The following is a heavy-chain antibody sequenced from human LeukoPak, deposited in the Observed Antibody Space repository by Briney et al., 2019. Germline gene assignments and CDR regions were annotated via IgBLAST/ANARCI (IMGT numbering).Heavy chain of an antibody. CDR1: GFTGSNNY. Sequence: SGGSLRLSCAASGFTGSNNYMSWARQAPGKGLEWVSAIHSSGGTYYADSVKGRFTISRDTSKNTLYLQINSLRVEDTAVYYCIVFGDSNHWGQGTLVTVSS. J-gene: IGHJ5*02. CDR3: IVFGDSNH. V-gene: IGHV3-53*01. CDR2: IHSSGGT. D-gene: IGHD4-17*01.